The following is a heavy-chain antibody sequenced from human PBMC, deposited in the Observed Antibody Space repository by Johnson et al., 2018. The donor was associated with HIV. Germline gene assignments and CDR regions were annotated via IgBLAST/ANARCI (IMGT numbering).Heavy chain of an antibody. CDR1: GFSFNKYW. CDR2: INKDGGEE. V-gene: IGHV3-7*03. CDR3: VRDVGPLDI. J-gene: IGHJ3*02. Sequence: VQLVESGGGLVQPGGSLRLSCVGSGFSFNKYWMSWVRQAPGDRLERLTTINKDGGEEYYVDYVKGRFTISRDNARNSLYLQMNSLRVEDTAVYYCVRDVGPLDIWGQGTLVTVS.